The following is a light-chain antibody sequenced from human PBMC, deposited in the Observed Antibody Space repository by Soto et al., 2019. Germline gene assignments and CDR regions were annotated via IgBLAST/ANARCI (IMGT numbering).Light chain of an antibody. J-gene: IGKJ1*01. CDR3: QQYGSSPWT. CDR2: GAS. V-gene: IGKV3-20*01. CDR1: QSVSSSY. Sequence: EIVLTQSPGTLSLSPGERATLSCRASQSVSSSYLAWYQQKPGQAPRPLIYGASSRAIGIPAMFSGSGSGTDFTINISRLEPEDFEVYYGQQYGSSPWTFGQGTKVEIK.